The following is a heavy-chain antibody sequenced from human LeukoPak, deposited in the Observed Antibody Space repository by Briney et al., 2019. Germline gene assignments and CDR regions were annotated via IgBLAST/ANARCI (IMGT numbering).Heavy chain of an antibody. CDR2: IKQDGSEK. D-gene: IGHD6-13*01. J-gene: IGHJ4*02. CDR3: ARDPAIAAAGLDY. V-gene: IGHV3-7*01. Sequence: PGGSLRLSCAASGFAFSSYWMSWVRQAPGKGLDWVANIKQDGSEKYYVDSVKGRFTISRDNAKNSPYLQMNSLRAEDTAVYYCARDPAIAAAGLDYWGQGTLVTVSS. CDR1: GFAFSSYW.